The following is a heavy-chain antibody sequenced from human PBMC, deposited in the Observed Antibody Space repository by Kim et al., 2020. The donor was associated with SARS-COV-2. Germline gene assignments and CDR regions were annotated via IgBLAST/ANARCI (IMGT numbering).Heavy chain of an antibody. CDR2: IFNSGRT. Sequence: SETLSLTCTVSGGSISSYYWSWVRQPPGKGLEWIGYIFNSGRTNYNPSLKSRVTISVDTSKNQFSLNLSSVTAADTAMYYCARASSYYVIDYWGQGTLVTVSS. J-gene: IGHJ4*02. CDR1: GGSISSYY. D-gene: IGHD1-26*01. V-gene: IGHV4-59*13. CDR3: ARASSYYVIDY.